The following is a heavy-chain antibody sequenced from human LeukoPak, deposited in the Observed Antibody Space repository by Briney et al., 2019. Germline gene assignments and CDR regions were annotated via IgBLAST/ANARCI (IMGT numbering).Heavy chain of an antibody. CDR1: GGSITSNNYY. CDR2: IYYSGST. D-gene: IGHD2-2*01. CDR3: ARDLIISTSLDY. J-gene: IGHJ4*02. V-gene: IGHV4-30-4*01. Sequence: SETLSLTCTVSGGSITSNNYYWSWIRQPPGKGLEWIGYIYYSGSTYYNPSLKSRVTISVDTSKNQFSLKLSSVTAADTAVYYCARDLIISTSLDYWGQGTLVTVSS.